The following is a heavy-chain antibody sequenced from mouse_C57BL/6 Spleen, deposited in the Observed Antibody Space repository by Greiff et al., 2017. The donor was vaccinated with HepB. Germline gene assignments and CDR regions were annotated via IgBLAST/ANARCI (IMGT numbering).Heavy chain of an antibody. CDR3: AREALRGYAMDY. CDR2: ISYDGSN. CDR1: GYSITSGYY. V-gene: IGHV3-6*01. Sequence: EVKLMESGPGLVKPSQSLSLTCSVTGYSITSGYYWNWIRQFPGNKLEWMGYISYDGSNNYNPSLKNRISITRDTSKNQFFLKLNSVTTEDTATYYCAREALRGYAMDYWGQGTSVTVSS. J-gene: IGHJ4*01.